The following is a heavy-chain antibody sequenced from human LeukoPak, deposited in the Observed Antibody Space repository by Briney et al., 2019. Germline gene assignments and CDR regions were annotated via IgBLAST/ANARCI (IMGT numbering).Heavy chain of an antibody. V-gene: IGHV4-59*01. CDR2: IYYSGSI. J-gene: IGHJ4*02. CDR1: GGSISSYY. Sequence: SETLSLTCTVSGGSISSYYWSWFRQPPGKGLEWIGYIYYSGSISYNPSLKSRVTISVDTSKNQLSLKLTSVTAADTAVYYCARINGGIWGQGTLVTVSS. CDR3: ARINGGI. D-gene: IGHD2-8*01.